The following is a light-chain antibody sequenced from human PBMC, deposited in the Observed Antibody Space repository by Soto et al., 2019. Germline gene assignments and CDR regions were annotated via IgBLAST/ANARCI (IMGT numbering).Light chain of an antibody. V-gene: IGLV2-14*01. Sequence: QSALTQPASVSGSPGQSITISCTGTSSDVGGYNYVAWYQQHPGKAPKLMIYDVRTRPSGVSSRFSGSKSGNTASLTISGLQAEDEADYYCSSYSSTSTPVVLVGGTKLTVL. CDR3: SSYSSTSTPVV. J-gene: IGLJ2*01. CDR2: DVR. CDR1: SSDVGGYNY.